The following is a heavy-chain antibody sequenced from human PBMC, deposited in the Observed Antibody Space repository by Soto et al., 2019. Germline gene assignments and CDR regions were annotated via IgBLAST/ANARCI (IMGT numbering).Heavy chain of an antibody. CDR1: GFTFSSYG. D-gene: IGHD6-6*01. V-gene: IGHV3-30*18. CDR2: ISYDGSNK. CDR3: AKDKNGGASNSYAFDI. Sequence: QVQLVESGGGVVQPGRSLRLSCAASGFTFSSYGMHWVRQAPGKGLEWVAVISYDGSNKYYADSVKGRFTISRDNSKNPLYLQMNSLRAEDTAVYYCAKDKNGGASNSYAFDIWGQGTMVTVSS. J-gene: IGHJ3*02.